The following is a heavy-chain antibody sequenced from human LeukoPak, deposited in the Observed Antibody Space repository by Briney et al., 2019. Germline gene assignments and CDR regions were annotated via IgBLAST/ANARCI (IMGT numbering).Heavy chain of an antibody. CDR1: GYTFTSYY. J-gene: IGHJ4*02. CDR2: INPSGGST. D-gene: IGHD1-26*01. CDR3: ARAQVGATLTY. Sequence: ASVKVSCKASGYTFTSYYMHWVRQAPGQGLEWMGIINPSGGSTSYAQKFQGRVTMTRDTSTSTAYMELRSLRSDDTAVYYCARAQVGATLTYWGQGTLVTVSS. V-gene: IGHV1-46*01.